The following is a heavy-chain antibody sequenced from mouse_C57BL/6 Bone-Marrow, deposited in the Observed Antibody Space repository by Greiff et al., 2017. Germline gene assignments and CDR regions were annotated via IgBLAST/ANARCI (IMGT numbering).Heavy chain of an antibody. CDR3: TNYGNYDAIDY. V-gene: IGHV5-9-1*02. CDR1: GFTFSSYS. CDR2: ISRGGDYI. D-gene: IGHD2-1*01. J-gene: IGHJ4*01. Sequence: EVQLVESGEGLVKPGGSLKLSCAASGFTFSSYSMSWVRQTPEQRLEWVAYISRGGDYIYYADTVKGRFTISRDNARNTLYLQMSSLKSEDTAMYYCTNYGNYDAIDYWGQGTSVTVSS.